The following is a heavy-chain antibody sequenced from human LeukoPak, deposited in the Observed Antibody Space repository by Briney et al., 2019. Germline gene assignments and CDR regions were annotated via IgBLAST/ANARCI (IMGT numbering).Heavy chain of an antibody. CDR3: AEVRGINIGRNAFDI. J-gene: IGHJ3*02. CDR1: GFTFSSYE. CDR2: ISSSGSTI. V-gene: IGHV3-48*03. D-gene: IGHD3-10*01. Sequence: PGGSLRLSCAASGFTFSSYEMNWVRQAPGKGLEWVSYISSSGSTIYYADSVKGRFTISRDNAKNSLYLQMNSLRAEDTAVYYCAEVRGINIGRNAFDIWGQGTMVTVSS.